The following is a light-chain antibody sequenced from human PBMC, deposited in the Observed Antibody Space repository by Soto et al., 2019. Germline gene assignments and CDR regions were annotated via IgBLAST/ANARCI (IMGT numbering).Light chain of an antibody. Sequence: DIQMTQSPSSLSASVGDRVTITCRASQSISTSLNWYQQKPGEPPKLLINGASNLQSGVPSTFSGSGSGTEFTLTISGLTPEDLAIYYCQQSDSTHWTGGQGTKVEIK. J-gene: IGKJ1*01. CDR3: QQSDSTHWT. V-gene: IGKV1-39*01. CDR1: QSISTS. CDR2: GAS.